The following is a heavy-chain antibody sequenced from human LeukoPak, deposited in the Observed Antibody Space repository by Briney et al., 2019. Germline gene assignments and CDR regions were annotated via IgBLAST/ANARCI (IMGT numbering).Heavy chain of an antibody. Sequence: PGGSLRLSCAASGFTVSSNYMTWVRQAPGKGLEWVAVISYDGSNKYFADSVKGRFTISRDNSKNTLYLQMNSLRAEDTAVYYCARLGIVVPDYWGQGTLVTVSS. CDR3: ARLGIVVPDY. CDR2: ISYDGSNK. J-gene: IGHJ4*02. CDR1: GFTVSSNY. D-gene: IGHD2-2*01. V-gene: IGHV3-30*03.